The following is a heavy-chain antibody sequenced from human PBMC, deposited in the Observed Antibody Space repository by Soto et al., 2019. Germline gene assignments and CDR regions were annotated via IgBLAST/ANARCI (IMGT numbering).Heavy chain of an antibody. CDR1: GYTFTSYG. J-gene: IGHJ4*01. V-gene: IGHV1-18*01. CDR3: ARVGGDFWSGYRTYYFDY. CDR2: INTYNGDT. D-gene: IGHD3-3*01. Sequence: ASVKVSCKTSGYTFTSYGIGWARQAPGQGLEWMGWINTYNGDTNYAQNLQGRVTLTTDTSTSTAYMELRSLRSDDTAVYYCARVGGDFWSGYRTYYFDYWG.